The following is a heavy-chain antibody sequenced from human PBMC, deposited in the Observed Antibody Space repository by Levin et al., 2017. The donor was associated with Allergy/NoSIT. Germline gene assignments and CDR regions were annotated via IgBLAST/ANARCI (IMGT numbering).Heavy chain of an antibody. J-gene: IGHJ4*02. CDR1: GGSISSSSYY. CDR3: AGSLGILTGYYSGGFDY. D-gene: IGHD3-9*01. V-gene: IGHV4-39*01. Sequence: PGGSLRLSCTVSGGSISSSSYYWGWIRQPPGKGLEWIGSIYYSGSTYYNPSLKSRVTISVDTSKNQFSLKLSSVTAADTAVYYCAGSLGILTGYYSGGFDYWGQGTLVTVSS. CDR2: IYYSGST.